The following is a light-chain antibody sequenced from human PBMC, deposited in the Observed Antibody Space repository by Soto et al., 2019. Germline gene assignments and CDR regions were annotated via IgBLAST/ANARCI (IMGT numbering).Light chain of an antibody. V-gene: IGKV1-17*01. J-gene: IGKJ1*01. CDR2: ATS. CDR1: QAIRYD. Sequence: ILRTQSPSSLSASLGERATITCRASQAIRYDLGWYQQKPGPAPKRLIYATSTLQSGIPSRFSGSGSGTEFTLTSNSLQPEDFATYYCQQYSSNPRTFGQGTKVDIK. CDR3: QQYSSNPRT.